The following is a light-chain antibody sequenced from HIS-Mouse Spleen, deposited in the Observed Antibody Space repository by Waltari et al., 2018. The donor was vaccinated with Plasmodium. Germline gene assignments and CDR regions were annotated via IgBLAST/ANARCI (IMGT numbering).Light chain of an antibody. CDR3: CSYAGSYTFGV. CDR1: SSDVGGYNY. J-gene: IGLJ2*01. V-gene: IGLV2-11*01. CDR2: DVS. Sequence: QSALTQPRSVSGSPGQSVTISCTGTSSDVGGYNYVSWYQQHPGNAPKLMIYDVSKRPSGVPGRFCGSKSGDTASLTISGLQAEEEADYYCCSYAGSYTFGVFGGGTKLTVL.